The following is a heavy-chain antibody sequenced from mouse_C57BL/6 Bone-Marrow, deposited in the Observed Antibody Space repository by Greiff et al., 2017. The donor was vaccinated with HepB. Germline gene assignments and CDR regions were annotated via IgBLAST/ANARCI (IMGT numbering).Heavy chain of an antibody. Sequence: QVQLQQPGAELVMPGASVKLSCKASGYTFTSYWMHWVKQRPGQGLEWIGEIDPSDSYTNYNQKFKGKSTLTVDKSSSTAYMQLSSLTSEDSAVYYWARRNDTVVATKWYFDVWGTGTTVTVSS. V-gene: IGHV1-69*01. CDR3: ARRNDTVVATKWYFDV. D-gene: IGHD1-1*01. CDR2: IDPSDSYT. J-gene: IGHJ1*03. CDR1: GYTFTSYW.